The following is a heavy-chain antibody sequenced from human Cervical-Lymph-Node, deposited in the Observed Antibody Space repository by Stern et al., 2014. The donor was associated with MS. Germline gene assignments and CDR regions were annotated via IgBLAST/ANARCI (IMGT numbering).Heavy chain of an antibody. V-gene: IGHV1-18*01. CDR2: ISADSGNT. Sequence: VQLVESGTEVKKPGASVLVSCKASGYTFTTYGITWVRQAPGQGLEWMGWISADSGNTKYAQKFQDRVTMTRDTTTGTAYMEVRSLRSEDTAVYYCARDKMHAFDYWGLGTQVTVPS. CDR1: GYTFTTYG. CDR3: ARDKMHAFDY. D-gene: IGHD2-8*01. J-gene: IGHJ4*02.